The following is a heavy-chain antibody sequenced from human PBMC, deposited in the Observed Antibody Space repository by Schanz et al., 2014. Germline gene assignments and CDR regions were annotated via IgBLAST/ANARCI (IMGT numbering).Heavy chain of an antibody. CDR1: GFTFSSYS. CDR3: ARVKGGFDY. CDR2: ISGSGGST. V-gene: IGHV3-23*04. D-gene: IGHD3-16*01. J-gene: IGHJ4*02. Sequence: EVQLVESGGGLVQPGGSLRLSCTASGFTFSSYSMNWVRQAPGKGLEWVSAISGSGGSTYYADSVKGRFTISRDNAKNSLYLQMNSLRAEDTAVYYCARVKGGFDYWGQGTLVTVSS.